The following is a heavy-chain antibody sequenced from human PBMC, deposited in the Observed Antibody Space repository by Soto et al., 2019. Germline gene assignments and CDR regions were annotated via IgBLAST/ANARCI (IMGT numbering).Heavy chain of an antibody. Sequence: QVHLQESGPGLVKPSQTLTLTCTVSGGSISSGDYYWSWIRQPPGKGLEWIGYIYYSGSPYNTPSLKIRLTISVDTSKNQFSLQLASVTAAATAVYYCARNTPAINYFDYWGQGTLVTVSS. CDR3: ARNTPAINYFDY. D-gene: IGHD2-2*02. CDR1: GGSISSGDYY. CDR2: IYYSGSP. V-gene: IGHV4-30-4*01. J-gene: IGHJ4*02.